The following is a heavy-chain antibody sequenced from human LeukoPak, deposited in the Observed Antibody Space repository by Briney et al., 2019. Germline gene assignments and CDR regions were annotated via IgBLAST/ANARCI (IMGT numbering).Heavy chain of an antibody. CDR3: ARQYYDILTGFYGMDV. Sequence: GGSLRLSCAASGFTFSSYAMSWVRQAPGKGLEWVSAISGSGGSTYYADSVKGRFTISRDNSKNTLYLQMNSLRAEDTAVYYCARQYYDILTGFYGMDVWGQGTTVTVSS. V-gene: IGHV3-23*01. CDR1: GFTFSSYA. CDR2: ISGSGGST. J-gene: IGHJ6*02. D-gene: IGHD3-9*01.